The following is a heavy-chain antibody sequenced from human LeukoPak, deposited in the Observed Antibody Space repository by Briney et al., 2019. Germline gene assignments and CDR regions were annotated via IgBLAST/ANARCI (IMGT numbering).Heavy chain of an antibody. V-gene: IGHV4-4*07. CDR2: SHSSGRT. CDR1: GDSIGNYH. D-gene: IGHD6-19*01. J-gene: IGHJ4*02. Sequence: SETLSLTCSVSGDSIGNYHWSWIRQPAGKGLEWIGQSHSSGRTNYNPPLESRVTVSIDTPENQFYLTIRSVTAADTAIYYCARRDITSDWSFNYWGQGILVTVS. CDR3: ARRDITSDWSFNY.